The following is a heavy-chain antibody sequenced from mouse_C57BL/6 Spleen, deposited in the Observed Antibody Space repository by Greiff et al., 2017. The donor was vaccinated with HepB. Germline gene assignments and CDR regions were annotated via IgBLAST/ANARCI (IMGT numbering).Heavy chain of an antibody. J-gene: IGHJ3*01. V-gene: IGHV1-15*01. CDR2: IDPETGGT. CDR1: GYTFTDYE. CDR3: TDDGYLFAY. Sequence: VQLVESGAELVRPGASVTLSCKASGYTFTDYEMHWVKQTPVHGLEWIGAIDPETGGTAYNQKFKGKAILTADKSSSTAYMELRSLTSEDSAVYYCTDDGYLFAYWGQGTLVTVSA. D-gene: IGHD2-3*01.